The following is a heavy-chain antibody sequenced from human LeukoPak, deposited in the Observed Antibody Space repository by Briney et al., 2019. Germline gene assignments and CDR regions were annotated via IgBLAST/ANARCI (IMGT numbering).Heavy chain of an antibody. CDR3: ARDHRTMVRGVNPLDY. D-gene: IGHD3-10*01. CDR2: INPNSGGT. V-gene: IGHV1-2*02. J-gene: IGHJ4*02. CDR1: GYTFTGYY. Sequence: GASVKVSCKASGYTFTGYYMHRVRQAPGQGLEWMGWINPNSGGTNYAQKFQGRVTMTRDTSISTAYMELSRLRSDDTAVYYCARDHRTMVRGVNPLDYWGQGTLVTVSS.